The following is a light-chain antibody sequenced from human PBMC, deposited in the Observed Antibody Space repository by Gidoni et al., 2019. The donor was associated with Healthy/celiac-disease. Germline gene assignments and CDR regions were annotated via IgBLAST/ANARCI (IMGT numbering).Light chain of an antibody. CDR2: GAS. V-gene: IGKV3-20*01. CDR1: QSVRSSY. Sequence: EIVLTQSPGTLSLSPGERATLYCRASQSVRSSYLAWYQQKPGQAPRLLIYGASSRATGIPDRFSGSGSGTDFTLTISRLEPEDFAVYYCQQYGSSPGTFGQGTKVEIK. CDR3: QQYGSSPGT. J-gene: IGKJ1*01.